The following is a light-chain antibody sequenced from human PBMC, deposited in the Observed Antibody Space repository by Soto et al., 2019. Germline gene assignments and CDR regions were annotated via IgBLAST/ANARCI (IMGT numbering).Light chain of an antibody. Sequence: QLVLTQPASVSGSPGQSITISCTGTSGDVGAYNYVSWYQHHPGKAPKLMIYEVNYRPSGVSDRFSASKSGNTASLTISGLQAEDEADYYCSSYSSSDTLYVFGTGTKVTVL. CDR1: SGDVGAYNY. CDR2: EVN. CDR3: SSYSSSDTLYV. J-gene: IGLJ1*01. V-gene: IGLV2-14*01.